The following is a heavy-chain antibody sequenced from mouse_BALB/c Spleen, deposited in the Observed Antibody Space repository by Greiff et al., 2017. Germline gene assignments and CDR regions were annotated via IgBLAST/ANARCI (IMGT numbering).Heavy chain of an antibody. CDR2: IWAGGST. CDR3: ARDDYDVGYAMDY. Sequence: QVQLQQSGPGLVAPSQSLSITCTVSGFSLTSYGVHWVRQPPGKGLEWLGVIWAGGSTNYNSALMSRLSISKDNSKSQVFLKMNSLQTDDTAMYYCARDDYDVGYAMDYWGQGTSVTVSS. V-gene: IGHV2-9*02. D-gene: IGHD2-4*01. CDR1: GFSLTSYG. J-gene: IGHJ4*01.